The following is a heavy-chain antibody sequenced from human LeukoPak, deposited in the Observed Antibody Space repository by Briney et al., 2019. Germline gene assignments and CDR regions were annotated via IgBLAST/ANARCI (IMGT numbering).Heavy chain of an antibody. D-gene: IGHD3-10*01. V-gene: IGHV3-48*03. CDR3: VPGTPVSN. J-gene: IGHJ4*02. Sequence: GGSLRLSCAASGFTFSSYEMNWVRQAPGKGLEWVSYIANSGSTIKYPDSVKGRFTISRDNAKNSLYLQMNSLRAEDTAVYYCVPGTPVSNWGQRTLVTVSS. CDR1: GFTFSSYE. CDR2: IANSGSTI.